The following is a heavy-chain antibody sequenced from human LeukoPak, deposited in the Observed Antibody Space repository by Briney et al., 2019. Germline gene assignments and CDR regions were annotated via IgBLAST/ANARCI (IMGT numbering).Heavy chain of an antibody. CDR3: ARVAPRVYSSGWYRFDY. CDR2: IYYSGST. V-gene: IGHV4-39*07. J-gene: IGHJ4*02. D-gene: IGHD6-19*01. CDR1: GGSISSSSYY. Sequence: SETLSLTCTVSGGSISSSSYYWGWIRQPPGKGLEWIGSIYYSGSTYYNPSLKSRVTISVDTSKNQFSLKLSSVTAADTAVYYCARVAPRVYSSGWYRFDYWGQGTLVTVSS.